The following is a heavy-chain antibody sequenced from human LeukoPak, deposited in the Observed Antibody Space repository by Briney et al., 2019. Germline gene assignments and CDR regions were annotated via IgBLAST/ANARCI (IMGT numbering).Heavy chain of an antibody. D-gene: IGHD1-26*01. J-gene: IGHJ4*02. CDR2: ISGSGDST. Sequence: PGGSLRLSCAASGFTFSSYAMSWVRQAPGSGLEWVSGISGSGDSTHYADSVKGRFTISRDNSKNTLYLQMNSLRAEDTAVYYCAKAGLGATTIDSWGQGTLVTVST. CDR3: AKAGLGATTIDS. CDR1: GFTFSSYA. V-gene: IGHV3-23*01.